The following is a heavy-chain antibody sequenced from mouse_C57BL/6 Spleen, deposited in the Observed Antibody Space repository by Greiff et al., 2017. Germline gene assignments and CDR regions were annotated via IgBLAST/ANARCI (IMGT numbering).Heavy chain of an antibody. D-gene: IGHD2-14*01. CDR1: GYTFTDYE. V-gene: IGHV1-15*01. CDR2: IDPETGGT. J-gene: IGHJ2*01. CDR3: AREVPGIFDY. Sequence: QVLLQQSGAELVRPGASVTLSCKASGYTFTDYEMHWVKQTPVHGLEWIGAIDPETGGTAYNQKFKGKAILTADKSSSTAYMELRSLTSEDSAVYYCAREVPGIFDYWGQGTTLTVAS.